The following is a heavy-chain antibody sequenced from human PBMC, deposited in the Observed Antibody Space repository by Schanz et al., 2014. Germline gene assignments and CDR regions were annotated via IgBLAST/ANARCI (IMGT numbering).Heavy chain of an antibody. CDR2: ISDSGDST. CDR3: AKVATAATYLDS. D-gene: IGHD2-15*01. CDR1: GFTFSDYY. J-gene: IGHJ4*02. Sequence: VQLVESGGGLVQPGGSLRLSCAASGFTFSDYYMTWIRQAPGKGLEWVSDISDSGDSTHYADSVKGRFTISRDNAKNSLFLQMNSLSAEDTAVYYCAKVATAATYLDSWGLGTLVTVSS. V-gene: IGHV3-11*01.